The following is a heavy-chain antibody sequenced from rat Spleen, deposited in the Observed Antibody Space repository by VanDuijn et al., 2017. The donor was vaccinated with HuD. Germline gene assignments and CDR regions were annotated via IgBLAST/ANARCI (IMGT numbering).Heavy chain of an antibody. D-gene: IGHD1-9*01. V-gene: IGHV5-25*01. J-gene: IGHJ2*01. CDR2: ISSGGGGT. CDR1: GFTFSDYY. Sequence: EVQLAESGGGLVQPGRSLKLSCAASGFTFSDYYMAWVRQAPTKGLEWVASISSGGGGTYYADSVEGRFTISRDNAKSTLYLQMDSLRSEDTASYYCVRHGYTRYYFDYWGQGVMVTVSS. CDR3: VRHGYTRYYFDY.